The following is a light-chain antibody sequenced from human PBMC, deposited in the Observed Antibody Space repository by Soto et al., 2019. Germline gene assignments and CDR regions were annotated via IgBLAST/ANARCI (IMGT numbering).Light chain of an antibody. CDR1: QSISSY. V-gene: IGKV1-5*01. J-gene: IGKJ1*01. CDR2: DAS. CDR3: QHYNIYSPWT. Sequence: DIEMTQSPSTLPASVGDRVTITCRASQSISSYLNWYQQKPGKAPKLLVYDASSLQSGVPSRFSGSGSGTEFTLTISGLQPDDFAAYYCQHYNIYSPWTFGQGTKVDIK.